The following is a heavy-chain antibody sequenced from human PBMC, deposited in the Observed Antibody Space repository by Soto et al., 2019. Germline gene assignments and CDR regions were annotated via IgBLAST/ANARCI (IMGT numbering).Heavy chain of an antibody. Sequence: PSETLSLTCAVYGGSFSGYYWSWIRQPPGKGLEWIGEINHSGSTNYNPSLKSRVTISVDTSKNQFSLKLSSVTAADTAVYYCARGPYYDFWSGPGTYYYYYGMDVLGQGTTVTVSS. CDR1: GGSFSGYY. D-gene: IGHD3-3*01. CDR2: INHSGST. V-gene: IGHV4-34*01. CDR3: ARGPYYDFWSGPGTYYYYYGMDV. J-gene: IGHJ6*02.